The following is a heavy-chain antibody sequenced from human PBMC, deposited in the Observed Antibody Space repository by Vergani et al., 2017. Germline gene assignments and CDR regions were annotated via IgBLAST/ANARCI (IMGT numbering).Heavy chain of an antibody. CDR3: ARVQGFGELYYYYYMDV. CDR1: GGSISSGNYY. V-gene: IGHV4-31*03. CDR2: IYYSGST. D-gene: IGHD3-10*01. J-gene: IGHJ6*03. Sequence: QVQLQESGPGLVRPSQTLSLTCTVSGGSISSGNYYWSWIRQHPGKGLEWIGYIYYSGSTYYNPSLKSRVTISVDTSKNQFSLKLSSVTAADTAVYYCARVQGFGELYYYYYMDVWGKGTTVTVSS.